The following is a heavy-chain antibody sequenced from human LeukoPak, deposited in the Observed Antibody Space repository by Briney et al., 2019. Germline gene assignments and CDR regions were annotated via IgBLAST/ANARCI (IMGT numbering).Heavy chain of an antibody. CDR1: GYTFTSYY. V-gene: IGHV1-69*06. CDR2: IIPIFGTA. J-gene: IGHJ6*03. CDR3: ARGYDSSGYYDYYYYMDV. Sequence: SVKVSCKASGYTFTSYYMHWVRQAPGQGLEWMGGIIPIFGTANYAQKFQGRVTINADKSTSTAYMELSSLRSEDTAVYYCARGYDSSGYYDYYYYMDVWGKGTTVTVSS. D-gene: IGHD3-22*01.